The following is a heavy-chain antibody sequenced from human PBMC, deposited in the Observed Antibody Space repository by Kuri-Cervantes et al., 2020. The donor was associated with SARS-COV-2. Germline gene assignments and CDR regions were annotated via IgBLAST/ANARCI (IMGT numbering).Heavy chain of an antibody. V-gene: IGHV3-11*01. Sequence: GGSLRLSCVASGFTFRDYYMSWIRQAPGKGLEWISYISSSYSPKYYADSMKGRFTISRDNAKRTLFLQMNSLRVDDTAVYYCSRDQVSAAGTANYWGQGALSPSPQ. D-gene: IGHD6-13*01. CDR3: SRDQVSAAGTANY. J-gene: IGHJ4*02. CDR2: ISSSYSPK. CDR1: GFTFRDYY.